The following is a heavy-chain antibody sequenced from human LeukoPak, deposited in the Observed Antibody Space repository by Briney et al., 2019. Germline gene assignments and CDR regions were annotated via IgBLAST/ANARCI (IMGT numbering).Heavy chain of an antibody. CDR3: ARTDYYGSGTYAFDI. CDR2: IYPGDSDT. D-gene: IGHD3-10*01. J-gene: IGHJ3*02. Sequence: GESLKISCKGSGYSFTSYWIGWVRQMPGKGLEWMGIIYPGDSDTRYSSSFQGQVTISAVKSISTAYLQWSSLKASDTAMYYCARTDYYGSGTYAFDIWGQGTMVTVSS. V-gene: IGHV5-51*01. CDR1: GYSFTSYW.